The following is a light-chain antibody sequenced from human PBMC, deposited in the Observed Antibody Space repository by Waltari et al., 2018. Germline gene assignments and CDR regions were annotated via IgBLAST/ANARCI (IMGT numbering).Light chain of an antibody. Sequence: DIQMTQSPSSLSASVGDRVTITCRASQSITSYLNWYQQKPGKAPKLLIYAASSLQSGVPSRFSGSGSGTDFTLTISSLQPEEFATYYCQQSDSMPLTFGGGTKVEI. J-gene: IGKJ4*01. CDR1: QSITSY. CDR3: QQSDSMPLT. V-gene: IGKV1-39*01. CDR2: AAS.